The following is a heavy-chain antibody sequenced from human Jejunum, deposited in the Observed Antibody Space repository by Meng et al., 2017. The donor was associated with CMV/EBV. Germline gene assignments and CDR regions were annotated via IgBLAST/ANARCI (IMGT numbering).Heavy chain of an antibody. CDR1: GGSFSTYT. CDR3: ARGRGNQPLFDF. J-gene: IGHJ4*02. V-gene: IGHV1-69*01. D-gene: IGHD2/OR15-2a*01. Sequence: HVRLVQSGAGVKKPGSSVKVACKTSGGSFSTYTFSWVRQAPGQGLEWMGGLIPVLNKAKSAPRFQDRVTFTADETTTTAYMELSSLTFEDTAVYFCARGRGNQPLFDFWGQGTLVTVSS. CDR2: LIPVLNKA.